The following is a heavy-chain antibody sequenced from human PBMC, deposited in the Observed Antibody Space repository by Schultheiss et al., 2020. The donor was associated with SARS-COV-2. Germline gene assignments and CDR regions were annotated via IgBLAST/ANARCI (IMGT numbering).Heavy chain of an antibody. V-gene: IGHV3-23*01. CDR1: GFTFSNAW. Sequence: GGSLRLSCAASGFTFSNAWMSWVRQAPGKGLEWVSAISGSGGSTYYADSVKGRFTISRDNSKNTLYLQMNSLRAEDTAVYYCARDGGAAGGWFDPWGQGTLVTVSS. J-gene: IGHJ5*02. D-gene: IGHD3-16*01. CDR3: ARDGGAAGGWFDP. CDR2: ISGSGGST.